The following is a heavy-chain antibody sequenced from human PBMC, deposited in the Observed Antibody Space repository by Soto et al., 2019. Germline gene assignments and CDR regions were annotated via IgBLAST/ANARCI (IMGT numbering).Heavy chain of an antibody. V-gene: IGHV1-18*01. CDR2: ISAYNGNT. Sequence: ASVKVSCKASGYTFTSYGISWVRQAPGQGLEWMGWISAYNGNTNYAQKLQGRVTMTTDTSTSTAYMELRSLRSDDTAVYYCARDRGDTPPYYYYDSSGYAKKYYFDYWGQGTLVTVSS. CDR1: GYTFTSYG. J-gene: IGHJ4*02. D-gene: IGHD3-22*01. CDR3: ARDRGDTPPYYYYDSSGYAKKYYFDY.